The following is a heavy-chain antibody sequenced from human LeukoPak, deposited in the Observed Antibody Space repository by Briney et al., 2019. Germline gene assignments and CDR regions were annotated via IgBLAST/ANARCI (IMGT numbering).Heavy chain of an antibody. CDR3: ARLSVEDTAMVNFDY. V-gene: IGHV4-39*01. CDR2: IYYSGST. Sequence: PSETLSLTCTVSGGSISSSSYYWGWIRQPPGKGLEWIGSIYYSGSTYYNPSLKSRVTISIDTSKNQFSLKLTSVTAADTAVYYCARLSVEDTAMVNFDYWGQGTLVTVSS. D-gene: IGHD5-18*01. J-gene: IGHJ4*02. CDR1: GGSISSSSYY.